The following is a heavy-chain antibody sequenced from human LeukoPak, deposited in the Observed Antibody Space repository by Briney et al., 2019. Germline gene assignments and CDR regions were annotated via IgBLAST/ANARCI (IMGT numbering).Heavy chain of an antibody. J-gene: IGHJ6*03. CDR1: GGSISNYY. CDR2: ISYSGST. V-gene: IGHV4-59*01. Sequence: SETLSLTCTVSGGSISNYYWSWIRQPPGKGLEWIGYISYSGSTNYNPSLKSRVTISLDTPKTQFSLKLSSVTAADTAVYYCARAFYPGYYSYMAVWGKGTTVTVSS. CDR3: ARAFYPGYYSYMAV. D-gene: IGHD3-3*02.